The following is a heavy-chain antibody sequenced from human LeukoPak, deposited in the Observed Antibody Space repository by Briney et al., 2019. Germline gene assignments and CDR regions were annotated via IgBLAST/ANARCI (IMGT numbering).Heavy chain of an antibody. J-gene: IGHJ4*02. D-gene: IGHD3-9*01. Sequence: PGGSLRLSCAASGFTFSNYWMSWVRQAPGKGLEWVANIKHDGGDKHYVDSVKGRLTIARDSAKNSLNLQMNSLRAEDTAVYYCARGGNYDILTGYIFDYWGQGTLATVSS. CDR2: IKHDGGDK. CDR1: GFTFSNYW. CDR3: ARGGNYDILTGYIFDY. V-gene: IGHV3-7*03.